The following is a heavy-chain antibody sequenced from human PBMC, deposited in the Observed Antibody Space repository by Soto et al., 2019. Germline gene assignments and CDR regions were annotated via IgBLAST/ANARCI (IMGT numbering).Heavy chain of an antibody. Sequence: EVQLVESGGGLVQPGRSLRLSCAASGFTFDDYAMHLVRQAPGKGLEWVSGISWNSGSIGYADSVKGRFTISRDNAKNSLYLQMNSLRAEDTALYYCSKDLLRWKGGFDAFDIWGQGTMVTVSS. CDR3: SKDLLRWKGGFDAFDI. V-gene: IGHV3-9*01. CDR2: ISWNSGSI. J-gene: IGHJ3*02. CDR1: GFTFDDYA. D-gene: IGHD1-1*01.